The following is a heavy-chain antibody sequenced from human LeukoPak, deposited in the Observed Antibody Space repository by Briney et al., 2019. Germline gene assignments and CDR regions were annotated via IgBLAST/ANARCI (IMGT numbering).Heavy chain of an antibody. CDR2: IYYSGST. D-gene: IGHD5-18*01. Sequence: SQTLSLTCTVSGGSISSYYWSWIRQPPGKGLEWIGYIYYSGSTNYNPSLKSRVTISVDTSKNQFSLKLSSVTAADTAVYYCARSTRGYSYGPFDYWGQGTLVTVSS. V-gene: IGHV4-59*01. J-gene: IGHJ4*02. CDR3: ARSTRGYSYGPFDY. CDR1: GGSISSYY.